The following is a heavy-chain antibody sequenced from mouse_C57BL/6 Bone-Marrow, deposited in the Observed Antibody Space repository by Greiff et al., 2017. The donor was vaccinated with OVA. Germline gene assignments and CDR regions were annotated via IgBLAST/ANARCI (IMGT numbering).Heavy chain of an antibody. CDR2: ISYDGSN. CDR3: AREGAITTVGAY. J-gene: IGHJ3*01. CDR1: GYSITSGYY. V-gene: IGHV3-6*01. Sequence: EVQRVESGPGLVKPSQSLSLTCSVTGYSITSGYYWNWIRQFPGNKLEWMGYISYDGSNYYNPSLKNRISITRDTSKNQFFLKLTSVTTEDTATYYCAREGAITTVGAYWGQGTLVTVSA. D-gene: IGHD1-1*01.